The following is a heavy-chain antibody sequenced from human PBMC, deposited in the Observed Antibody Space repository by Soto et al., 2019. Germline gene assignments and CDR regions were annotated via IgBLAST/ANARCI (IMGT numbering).Heavy chain of an antibody. CDR3: ARVSGWYLDAFDI. CDR1: GFTFSSYG. D-gene: IGHD6-19*01. J-gene: IGHJ3*02. V-gene: IGHV3-33*01. Sequence: GGTLRLSCAASGFTFSSYGMHWVRQAPGRGLEWVAVIWYDGSNKYYADSVKGRFTISRDNSKNTLYLQMSSLRAEDTAVYYCARVSGWYLDAFDIWGQGTMVTVSS. CDR2: IWYDGSNK.